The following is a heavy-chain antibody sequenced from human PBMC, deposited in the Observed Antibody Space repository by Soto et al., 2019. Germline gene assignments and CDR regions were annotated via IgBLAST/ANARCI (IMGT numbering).Heavy chain of an antibody. V-gene: IGHV1-69*06. J-gene: IGHJ4*02. CDR3: AREREDGYNPGDFDY. D-gene: IGHD5-12*01. CDR1: GGTFSSYA. CDR2: IIPIFGTA. Sequence: ASVKVSCKASGGTFSSYAISWVRQAPGQGLEWMGGIIPIFGTANYAQKFQGRVTITADKSTSTAYMELSSLRSEDTAVYYCAREREDGYNPGDFDYWGQGTPVTVSS.